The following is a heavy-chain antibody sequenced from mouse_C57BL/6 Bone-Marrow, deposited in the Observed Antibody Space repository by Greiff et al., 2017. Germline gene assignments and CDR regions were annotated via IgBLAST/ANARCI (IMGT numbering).Heavy chain of an antibody. V-gene: IGHV14-4*01. J-gene: IGHJ1*03. CDR2: IDPENGDT. CDR1: GFNIKDDY. Sequence: VQLQQSGAELVRPGASVKLSCTASGFNIKDDYMHWVKQRPEQGLEWIGWIDPENGDTEYASKFQGKATITADTSSNTAYLQLSSLTSEDTAVYYCTPDGYYSYWYFDVWGTGTTVTVSS. CDR3: TPDGYYSYWYFDV. D-gene: IGHD2-3*01.